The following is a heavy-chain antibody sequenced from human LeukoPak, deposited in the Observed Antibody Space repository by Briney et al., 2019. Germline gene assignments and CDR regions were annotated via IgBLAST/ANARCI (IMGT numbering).Heavy chain of an antibody. D-gene: IGHD1-1*01. CDR3: AWSRSNWDPFDY. Sequence: GGSLRLSCAASGFTFSSYAMHWVRQAPGKGLEWVAVISYDGSNKYYADSVKGRFTISRDNSKIAVFLEMNSLRAEDTAMYYCAWSRSNWDPFDYWGQGILVTVSS. CDR1: GFTFSSYA. J-gene: IGHJ4*02. CDR2: ISYDGSNK. V-gene: IGHV3-30*04.